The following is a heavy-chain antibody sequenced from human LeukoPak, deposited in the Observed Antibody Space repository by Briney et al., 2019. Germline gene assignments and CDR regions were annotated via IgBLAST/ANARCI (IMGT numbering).Heavy chain of an antibody. CDR1: GFTFSSYS. CDR3: ARETAMDAYYYYYGMDV. CDR2: ISSSSSYI. V-gene: IGHV3-21*01. Sequence: PGGSLRLSCAASGFTFSSYSMNWVRQAPGKGLEWVSSISSSSSYIYYADSVKGRFTISRDSAKNSLYLQMNSLRAEDTAVYYCARETAMDAYYYYYGMDVWGQGTTVTVSS. D-gene: IGHD5-18*01. J-gene: IGHJ6*02.